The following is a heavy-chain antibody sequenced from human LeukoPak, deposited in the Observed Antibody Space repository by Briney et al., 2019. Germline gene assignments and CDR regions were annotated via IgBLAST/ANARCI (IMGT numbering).Heavy chain of an antibody. Sequence: PSETLSLTCTVSGGSISSYYWSWIRQPPGKGLEWIGYIYYSGSTNYNPSLKSRVTISVDTSKNQFSLKLSSVTAADTAVYYCRRAYSSGAFDIWGQGTMVTVSS. CDR2: IYYSGST. CDR3: RRAYSSGAFDI. V-gene: IGHV4-59*01. CDR1: GGSISSYY. D-gene: IGHD3-22*01. J-gene: IGHJ3*02.